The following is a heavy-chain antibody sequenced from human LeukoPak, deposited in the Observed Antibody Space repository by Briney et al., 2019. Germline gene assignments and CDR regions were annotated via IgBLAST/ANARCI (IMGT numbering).Heavy chain of an antibody. V-gene: IGHV1-46*01. CDR2: INPSGGST. CDR3: ARVSRPVYDILRRNGAFDI. J-gene: IGHJ3*02. D-gene: IGHD3-9*01. CDR1: GYTFTGYY. Sequence: GASVKVSCKASGYTFTGYYMHWVRQAPGQGLEWMGIINPSGGSTSYAQKFQGRVTMTWDMSTSTAYMELSSLRSEDTAVYYCARVSRPVYDILRRNGAFDIWGQGTMVTVSS.